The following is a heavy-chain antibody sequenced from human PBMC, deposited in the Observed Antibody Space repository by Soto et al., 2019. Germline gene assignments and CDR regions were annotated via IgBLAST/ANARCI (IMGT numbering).Heavy chain of an antibody. CDR2: IYHSGGT. V-gene: IGHV4-4*02. CDR1: SGSIFTTNW. CDR3: SRKAELAAAKVGGGYVVDV. D-gene: IGHD3-16*01. Sequence: QVQLQESGPGLVKPSGTLSLTCAASSGSIFTTNWWSWVRQSPGRGLQWIGDIYHSGGTKYNPHNKRRGSIIRDKSKARFFLNLTSGTASDTAVYYYSRKAELAAAKVGGGYVVDVWGQGTMVTVSS. J-gene: IGHJ3*01.